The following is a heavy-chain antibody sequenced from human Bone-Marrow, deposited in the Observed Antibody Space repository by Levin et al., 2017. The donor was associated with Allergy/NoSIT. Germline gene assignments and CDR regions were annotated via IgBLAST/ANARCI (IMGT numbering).Heavy chain of an antibody. CDR2: IYHSGST. D-gene: IGHD4-17*01. CDR3: ARGGEDYGDYGYFQH. J-gene: IGHJ1*01. Sequence: SETLSLTCAVSGGSISSGGYSWSWIRQPPGKGLEWIGYIYHSGSTYYNPSLKSRVTISVDRSKNQFSLKLSSVTAADTAVYYCARGGEDYGDYGYFQHWGQGTLVTVSS. CDR1: GGSISSGGYS. V-gene: IGHV4-30-2*01.